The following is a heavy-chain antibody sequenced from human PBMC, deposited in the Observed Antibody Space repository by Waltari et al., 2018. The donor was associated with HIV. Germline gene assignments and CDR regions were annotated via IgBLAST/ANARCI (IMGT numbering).Heavy chain of an antibody. CDR2: IRGGGET. CDR3: VKDSGRAADVFDL. Sequence: QLLESGGGLVEHGGSLRLSCAASGFIFTDFAMHWVRQAPGKVLEWVSAIRGGGETFYADSVKGRFTISRDNSKNTLYLQMNSLRADDAAVYYCVKDSGRAADVFDLWGQGTMVTVSS. CDR1: GFIFTDFA. D-gene: IGHD3-10*01. J-gene: IGHJ3*01. V-gene: IGHV3-23*01.